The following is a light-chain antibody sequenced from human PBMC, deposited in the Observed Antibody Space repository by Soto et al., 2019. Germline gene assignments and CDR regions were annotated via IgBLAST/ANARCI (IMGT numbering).Light chain of an antibody. J-gene: IGLJ1*01. CDR3: AAWDDSLKGRV. CDR1: SSNIGSNV. Sequence: QSVLTQPPSASGTPGQRVTISCSGSSSNIGSNVVNWYQQLPGTAPKLLICSNDQRPSGVPDRFSGSKSGSSASLAISGLQSEDEADYYCAAWDDSLKGRVFGTETKLTVL. V-gene: IGLV1-44*01. CDR2: SND.